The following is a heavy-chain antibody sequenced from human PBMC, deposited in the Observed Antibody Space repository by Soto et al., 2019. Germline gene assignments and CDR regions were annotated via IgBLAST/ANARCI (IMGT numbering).Heavy chain of an antibody. D-gene: IGHD2-15*01. CDR2: ISTSGTTR. CDR1: GFTFSTDS. J-gene: IGHJ4*02. V-gene: IGHV3-48*01. CDR3: GGFVGSGLDY. Sequence: EVQLVESGGGLVQPGGSLRLSCVASGFTFSTDSMNWVRQAPGKGLEWVAHISTSGTTRYYADSVKGRFTISRDNAKTSRYLQMERLRSEDTAVYYCGGFVGSGLDYWGKGTLVTVS.